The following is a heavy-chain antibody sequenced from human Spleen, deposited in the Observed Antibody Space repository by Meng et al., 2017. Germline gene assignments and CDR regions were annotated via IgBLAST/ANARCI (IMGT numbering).Heavy chain of an antibody. D-gene: IGHD1-26*01. Sequence: SETLSLTCTVSGDSISSSSYYWGWIRQPPGKGLEWIGSIYSSGTTHHNPSLKSRLTISVDTSKNQFSLKLSSVTAADTAVYYCARQKVGATFYYYGMDVWGQGTTVTVSS. CDR2: IYSSGTT. CDR3: ARQKVGATFYYYGMDV. J-gene: IGHJ6*02. V-gene: IGHV4-39*01. CDR1: GDSISSSSYY.